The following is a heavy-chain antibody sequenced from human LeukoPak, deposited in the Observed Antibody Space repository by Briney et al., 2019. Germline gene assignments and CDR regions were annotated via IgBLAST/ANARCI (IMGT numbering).Heavy chain of an antibody. V-gene: IGHV4-34*01. CDR3: ARGSTVRYFDWLLSPRFDY. CDR1: GGSFSGYY. J-gene: IGHJ4*02. CDR2: INHSGST. Sequence: PSETLSLTCAVYGGSFSGYYWSWLRQPPGKGREWIGEINHSGSTNYNPSLKSRVTISVDTSKNQFSLKLSSVTAADTAVYYCARGSTVRYFDWLLSPRFDYWGQGTLVTVSS. D-gene: IGHD3-9*01.